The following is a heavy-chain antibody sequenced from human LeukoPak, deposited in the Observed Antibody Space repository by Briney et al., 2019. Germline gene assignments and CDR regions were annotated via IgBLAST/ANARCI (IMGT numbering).Heavy chain of an antibody. J-gene: IGHJ4*02. D-gene: IGHD4-17*01. CDR1: GFTYSRYW. CDR3: ASQADSACGDYN. V-gene: IGHV3-74*01. Sequence: QPGGSLRLTCAASGFTYSRYWMHWVRQVPGKGLVWVARIKGDESYTFYADSVKGRFAISRDNAKNTLYLQMNSLRAEDTAVYYCASQADSACGDYNWGQGTLVTVSS. CDR2: IKGDESYT.